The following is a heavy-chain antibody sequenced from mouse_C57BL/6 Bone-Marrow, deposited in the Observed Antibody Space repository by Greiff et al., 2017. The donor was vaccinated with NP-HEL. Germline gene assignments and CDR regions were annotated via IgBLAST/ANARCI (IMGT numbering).Heavy chain of an antibody. D-gene: IGHD1-1*01. J-gene: IGHJ3*01. CDR3: ASSLFITTVVATPRY. CDR2: IYPGDGDT. Sequence: VQLQQSGPELVKPGASVKISCKASGYAFSSSWMNWVKQRPGKGLEWIGRIYPGDGDTNYNGKFKGKATLTADKSSSTAYMQLSSLTSEDSAVYFCASSLFITTVVATPRYWGQGTLVTVSA. V-gene: IGHV1-82*01. CDR1: GYAFSSSW.